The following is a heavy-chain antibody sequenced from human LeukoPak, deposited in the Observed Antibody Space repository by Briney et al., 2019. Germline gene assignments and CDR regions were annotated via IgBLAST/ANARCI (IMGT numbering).Heavy chain of an antibody. J-gene: IGHJ6*03. Sequence: GGSLRLSCVASEFTFSSYSMTWVRQGPERGLEWVSAIRSSGASIYYADSVNGRFTISRDNFKNTLYLQMISLRAEDTAVYYCAKGGGSYFRRVTYYYYYMDVWGKGTTVTVSS. CDR1: EFTFSSYS. CDR2: IRSSGASI. V-gene: IGHV3-23*01. CDR3: AKGGGSYFRRVTYYYYYMDV. D-gene: IGHD1-26*01.